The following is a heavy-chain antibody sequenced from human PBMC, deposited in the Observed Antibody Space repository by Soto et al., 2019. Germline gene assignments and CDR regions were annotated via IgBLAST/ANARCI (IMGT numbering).Heavy chain of an antibody. D-gene: IGHD6-19*01. CDR2: IIPIFGTA. J-gene: IGHJ6*02. Sequence: GASVKVSCKASGGTFSSYAISWVRQAPGQGLEWMGGIIPIFGTANYAQKFQGRVTITADESTSTAYMELSSLRSEDTAVYYCARVRIAVAGTQRDYYYGMDVWGQGTTVTVSS. CDR3: ARVRIAVAGTQRDYYYGMDV. V-gene: IGHV1-69*13. CDR1: GGTFSSYA.